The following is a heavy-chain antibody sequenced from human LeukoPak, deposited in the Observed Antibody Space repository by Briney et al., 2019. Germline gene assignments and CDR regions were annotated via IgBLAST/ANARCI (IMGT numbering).Heavy chain of an antibody. Sequence: SETLSLTCTVSGASISSTSYYWGWIRQPPGKGLEWIGSTYYRGTTYYNPSLKSRVTISVDTSKNQFSLQLSSVTAADTAVYYCARDRGYSSGWPLDYWGQGTLVTVSS. CDR3: ARDRGYSSGWPLDY. CDR2: TYYRGTT. J-gene: IGHJ4*02. CDR1: GASISSTSYY. V-gene: IGHV4-39*07. D-gene: IGHD6-19*01.